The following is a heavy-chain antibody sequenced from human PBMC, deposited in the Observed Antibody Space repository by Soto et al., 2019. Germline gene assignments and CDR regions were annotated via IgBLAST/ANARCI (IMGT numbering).Heavy chain of an antibody. J-gene: IGHJ4*02. CDR3: AAVLYYYDSSGYYIDY. Sequence: SVKVSCKASGFTFTSSAVQWVRQARGQRLEWIGWIVVGSGNTNYAQKFQERVTITRDMSTSTAYMELSSLRSEDTAVYYCAAVLYYYDSSGYYIDYWGQGTLVTVSS. D-gene: IGHD3-22*01. V-gene: IGHV1-58*01. CDR2: IVVGSGNT. CDR1: GFTFTSSA.